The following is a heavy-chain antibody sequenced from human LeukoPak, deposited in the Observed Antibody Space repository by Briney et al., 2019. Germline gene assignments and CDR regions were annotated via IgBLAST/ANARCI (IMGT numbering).Heavy chain of an antibody. D-gene: IGHD3-10*01. CDR3: AKSIGITMVRGVSYHYYGMDV. V-gene: IGHV3-23*01. CDR1: GFTFSSYA. Sequence: GGSLRLSCAASGFTFSSYAMSWVRQAPGKGLEWVSGISGTGGSTYYADSVKGRFTISRDNSKNTLYPQMNSLRVEDTAVYYCAKSIGITMVRGVSYHYYGMDVWGQGTTVTVSS. CDR2: ISGTGGST. J-gene: IGHJ6*02.